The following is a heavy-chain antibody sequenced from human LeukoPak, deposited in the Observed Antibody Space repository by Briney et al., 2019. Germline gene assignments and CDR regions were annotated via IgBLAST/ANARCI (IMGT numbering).Heavy chain of an antibody. V-gene: IGHV1-18*01. CDR3: ATYYDILTGYYSAEYSQH. Sequence: GASVKVSCKASGYTFTSYGISWVRQAPGQGLEWMGWISAYNGNTNYAQKLQGRVTMTTDTSTSTAYMELRSLRSDDTAVYYCATYYDILTGYYSAEYSQHWGQGTLVTVSS. CDR1: GYTFTSYG. D-gene: IGHD3-9*01. J-gene: IGHJ1*01. CDR2: ISAYNGNT.